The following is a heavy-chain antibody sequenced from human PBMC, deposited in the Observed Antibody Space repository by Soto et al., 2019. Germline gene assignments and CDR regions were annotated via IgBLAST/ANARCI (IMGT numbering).Heavy chain of an antibody. CDR3: ARAYLGRLPRRADYYYAMDV. CDR2: LGAARDP. D-gene: IGHD1-26*01. CDR1: GFSFRDYD. J-gene: IGHJ6*02. Sequence: EVQLVESGGGSVQPGESLRLSCAASGFSFRDYDMHWVRQRKGKGLEWVSALGAARDPYYVGSVKGRFSVSRDNAQNSLFLQMNKLRVDDTAVYFCARAYLGRLPRRADYYYAMDVWGRGTTVTVSS. V-gene: IGHV3-13*05.